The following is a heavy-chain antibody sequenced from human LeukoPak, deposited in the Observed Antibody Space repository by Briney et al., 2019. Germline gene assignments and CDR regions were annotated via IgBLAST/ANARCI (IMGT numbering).Heavy chain of an antibody. J-gene: IGHJ4*02. CDR1: GGSITSSY. CDR3: ARGNYGSGSYKNPFDY. V-gene: IGHV4-59*01. CDR2: IYYSGST. Sequence: SETLSLTCTVSGGSITSSYWSWIRQPPGKGLEWIGYIYYSGSTNYNPSLKSRVTISVDTSKNQFSLKLSSVTAADTAVYYCARGNYGSGSYKNPFDYWGQGTLVTVS. D-gene: IGHD3-10*01.